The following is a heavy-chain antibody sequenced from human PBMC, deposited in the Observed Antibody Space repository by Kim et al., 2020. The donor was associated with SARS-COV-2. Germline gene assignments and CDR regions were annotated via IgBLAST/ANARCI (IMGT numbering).Heavy chain of an antibody. J-gene: IGHJ5*02. D-gene: IGHD6-13*01. CDR2: INHSGST. Sequence: SETLSLTCAVYGGSFSGYYWSWIRQPPGKGLEWIGEINHSGSTNYNPSLKSRVTITVDTAKNQFSLKLSSVTAADTAVYYCARSLYSSSWYGTHNWFDAWGPGSLVTVSS. V-gene: IGHV4-34*01. CDR3: ARSLYSSSWYGTHNWFDA. CDR1: GGSFSGYY.